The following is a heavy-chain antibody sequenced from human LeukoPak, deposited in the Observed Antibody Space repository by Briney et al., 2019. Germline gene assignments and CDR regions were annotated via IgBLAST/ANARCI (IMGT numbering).Heavy chain of an antibody. Sequence: PSETQSLTCTVSGGSISSYYWSWIRQPPGKGLEWIGYIYYSGSTNYNPSLKSRVTISVDTSKNQFSLKLSSATAADTAVYYCARDDGDYEHSLDYWGQGTLVTVSS. V-gene: IGHV4-59*01. J-gene: IGHJ4*02. CDR2: IYYSGST. CDR3: ARDDGDYEHSLDY. D-gene: IGHD4-17*01. CDR1: GGSISSYY.